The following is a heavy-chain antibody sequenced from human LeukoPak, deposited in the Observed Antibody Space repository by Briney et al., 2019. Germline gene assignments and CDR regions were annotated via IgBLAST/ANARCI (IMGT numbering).Heavy chain of an antibody. CDR2: ISSSSSYI. CDR3: ARADLWFGESPTDY. CDR1: GFTFSSYA. V-gene: IGHV3-21*01. Sequence: GGSLRLSCAASGFTFSSYAMSWVRQAPGKGLEWVSSISSSSSYIYYADSVKGRFTISRDNAKNSLYLQMNSLRAEDTAVYYCARADLWFGESPTDYWGQGNLVTVSS. D-gene: IGHD3-10*01. J-gene: IGHJ4*02.